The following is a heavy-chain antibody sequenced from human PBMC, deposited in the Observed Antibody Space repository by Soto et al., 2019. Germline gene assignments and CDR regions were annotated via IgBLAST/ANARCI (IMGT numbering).Heavy chain of an antibody. CDR3: AKRDVPHSTSNAYFYDH. D-gene: IGHD2-21*02. V-gene: IGHV3-23*01. CDR1: GFPFAPST. CDR2: ISVSVGST. Sequence: GGSLRLSCGVSGFPFAPSTMSWFRQAPWKWLEWVSTISVSVGSTYSADSVQGRFTVSSDISDNTLFLRMTSLTADDTAVYFCAKRDVPHSTSNAYFYDHWGRGVLVTVS. J-gene: IGHJ4*02.